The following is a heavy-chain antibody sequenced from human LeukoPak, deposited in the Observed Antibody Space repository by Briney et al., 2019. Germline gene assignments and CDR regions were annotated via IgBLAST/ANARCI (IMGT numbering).Heavy chain of an antibody. D-gene: IGHD6-13*01. CDR3: ARDRVYSSHIFDY. Sequence: QTGGSLRLSCAASGFTFSSYAMHWVRQAPGKGLEWVAVISYDGSNKYYADSVKGRFTISRDNSKNTLYLQMNSLRAEDTAVYYCARDRVYSSHIFDYWGQGTPVTVSS. J-gene: IGHJ4*02. V-gene: IGHV3-30-3*01. CDR2: ISYDGSNK. CDR1: GFTFSSYA.